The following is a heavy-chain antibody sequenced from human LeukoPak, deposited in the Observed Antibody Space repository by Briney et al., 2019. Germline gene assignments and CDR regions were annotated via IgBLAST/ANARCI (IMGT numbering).Heavy chain of an antibody. V-gene: IGHV1-69*05. Sequence: SVKVSCKASGGTFSSYAISWVRQAPGQGLEWMGGIIPIFGTANYAQKFQGRVKITTDESTSTAYMELSSLRSEDTAVYYCARAVVVPAAIPLVRNWFDPWGQGTLVTVSA. J-gene: IGHJ5*02. CDR3: ARAVVVPAAIPLVRNWFDP. CDR1: GGTFSSYA. CDR2: IIPIFGTA. D-gene: IGHD2-2*02.